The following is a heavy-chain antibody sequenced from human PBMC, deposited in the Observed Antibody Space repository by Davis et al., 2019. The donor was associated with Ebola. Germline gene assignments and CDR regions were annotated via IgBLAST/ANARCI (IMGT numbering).Heavy chain of an antibody. V-gene: IGHV1-8*01. CDR2: MNPNSGNT. Sequence: AASVKVSCKASGYTFTSYDINWVRQATGQGLEWMGWMNPNSGNTGYAQKFQGRVTMTRNTSISTAYMELSSLRSEDTAVYYCARGRVVVTAISFDYWGQGTLVTVSS. D-gene: IGHD2-21*02. CDR3: ARGRVVVTAISFDY. CDR1: GYTFTSYD. J-gene: IGHJ4*02.